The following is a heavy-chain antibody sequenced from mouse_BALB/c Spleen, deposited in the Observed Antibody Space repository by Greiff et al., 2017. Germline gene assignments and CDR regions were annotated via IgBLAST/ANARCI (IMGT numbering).Heavy chain of an antibody. J-gene: IGHJ1*01. CDR1: GYSITSDYA. V-gene: IGHV3-2*02. Sequence: VQLQQSGPGLVKPSQSLSLTCTVTGYSITSDYAWNWIRQFPGNKLEWMGYISYSGSTSYNPSLKSRISITRDTSKNQFFLQLNSVTTEDTATYYCARKEGSSWYFDVWGAGTTVTVSS. CDR3: ARKEGSSWYFDV. CDR2: ISYSGST. D-gene: IGHD1-1*01.